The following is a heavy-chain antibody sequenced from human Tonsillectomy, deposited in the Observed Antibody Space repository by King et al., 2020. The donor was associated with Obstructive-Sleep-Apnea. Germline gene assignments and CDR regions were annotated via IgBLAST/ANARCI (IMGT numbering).Heavy chain of an antibody. CDR2: IWYDGINK. CDR3: AKDGSTLFDY. CDR1: GFTFSSYG. D-gene: IGHD5-12*01. V-gene: IGHV3-33*06. Sequence: VQLVESGGGVVQPGRSLRLSCAASGFTFSSYGMHWVRQAPGKGLEWVAVIWYDGINKYYADSVKGRFTISRDNSKNTLYLQMNSLRAEDTAVYYCAKDGSTLFDYWGQGTLVTVSS. J-gene: IGHJ4*02.